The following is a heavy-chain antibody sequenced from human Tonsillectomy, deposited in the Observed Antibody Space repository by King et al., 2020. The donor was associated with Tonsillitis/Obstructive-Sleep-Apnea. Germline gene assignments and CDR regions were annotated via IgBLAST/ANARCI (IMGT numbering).Heavy chain of an antibody. Sequence: TLKESGPTLVKPTQTLTLTCTFSGFSLRTSGVGVGWIRQPPGKALEWLAIIYWDDDKRYNPSLKSRLTITKDTSNNQVLLTMSNMDPVDTATYFCAHNRREANCGGGSCYPVWGDYWGQGTLVTVSS. CDR2: IYWDDDK. J-gene: IGHJ4*02. CDR1: GFSLRTSGVG. CDR3: AHNRREANCGGGSCYPVWGDY. D-gene: IGHD2-15*01. V-gene: IGHV2-5*02.